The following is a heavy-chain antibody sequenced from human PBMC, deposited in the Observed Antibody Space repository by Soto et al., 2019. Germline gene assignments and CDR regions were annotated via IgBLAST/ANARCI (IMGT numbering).Heavy chain of an antibody. J-gene: IGHJ5*02. D-gene: IGHD6-19*01. Sequence: GASVKVSCKASGGTFSSYAISWVRQAPGQGLEWMGGIIPIFGTANYAQKFQGRVTITADESTSTAYMELSSLGSEDTAVYYCARQTGIAVAASVNWFDPWGQGTLVTVSS. CDR1: GGTFSSYA. V-gene: IGHV1-69*13. CDR2: IIPIFGTA. CDR3: ARQTGIAVAASVNWFDP.